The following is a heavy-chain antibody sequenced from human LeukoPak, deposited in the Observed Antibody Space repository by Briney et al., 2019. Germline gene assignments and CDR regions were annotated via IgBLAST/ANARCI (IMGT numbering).Heavy chain of an antibody. CDR3: AKWGSGYYFDY. D-gene: IGHD3-16*01. V-gene: IGHV3-30*18. J-gene: IGHJ4*02. CDR2: ISNSGSNK. CDR1: GFTFSSYG. Sequence: GGSLRLSCAASGFTFSSYGMHWVRQAPGKGLEWVAVISNSGSNKYYADSVKGRFTVSRDNSKNTAYLQMNSLRTEDTAVYYCAKWGSGYYFDYWGQGTLVTVSS.